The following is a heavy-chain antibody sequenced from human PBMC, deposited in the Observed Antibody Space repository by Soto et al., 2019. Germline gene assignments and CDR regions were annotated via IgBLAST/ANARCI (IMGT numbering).Heavy chain of an antibody. CDR2: ISYGGDTK. J-gene: IGHJ4*02. V-gene: IGHV3-30*09. Sequence: QVQLVESGGGVVQPGRSLRLSCAASGFIFSDYAMHWVRQAPGKGLEWVAVISYGGDTKYYADSVRGRFAISRDNLKNTLELQMNSLNPEDTAVYHCAKARHSTSWYGLEADFWGQGTLVTVSS. CDR3: AKARHSTSWYGLEADF. CDR1: GFIFSDYA. D-gene: IGHD6-13*01.